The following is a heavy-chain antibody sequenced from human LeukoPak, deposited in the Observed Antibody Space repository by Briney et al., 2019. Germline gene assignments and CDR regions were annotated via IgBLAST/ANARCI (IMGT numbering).Heavy chain of an antibody. Sequence: SETLSLTCTVSGYSISSGHYWGWIRQPPGKGLEWIGSMYHSGSTYYNPSLKSRVIISVDMSKNRFSLKLSSVTAADTAVYYCARLYYYDSSGYYDRYYFDYWGQGTLVTVSS. CDR2: MYHSGST. D-gene: IGHD3-22*01. CDR1: GYSISSGHY. V-gene: IGHV4-38-2*02. J-gene: IGHJ4*02. CDR3: ARLYYYDSSGYYDRYYFDY.